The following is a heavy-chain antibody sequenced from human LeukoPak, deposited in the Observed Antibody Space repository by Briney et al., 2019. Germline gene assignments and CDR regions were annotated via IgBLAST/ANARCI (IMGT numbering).Heavy chain of an antibody. Sequence: PSETLSLTCTVSCDSISSHYWSWVRQAPGKGLEWIGYIFYRGNTNYSPALKSRVTISLDTSKNQFSLRLTSVTTADTAVYFCARTGDYSRSTGGWFEPWGQGTLVTVSS. CDR2: IFYRGNT. CDR1: CDSISSHY. J-gene: IGHJ5*02. D-gene: IGHD2-2*01. V-gene: IGHV4-59*11. CDR3: ARTGDYSRSTGGWFEP.